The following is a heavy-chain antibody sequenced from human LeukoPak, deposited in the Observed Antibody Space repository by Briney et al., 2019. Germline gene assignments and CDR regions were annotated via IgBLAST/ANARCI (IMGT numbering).Heavy chain of an antibody. Sequence: PGGSLTLSCAASGFSFSSYAMSWVRQTPGKGLDWVSAVSGSGTDTFYDNSVKGRFTISRDNSKNPLYLQMNALRAEDTAIYYCAKRKFYGSGSVFVSHAFDFWGQGTMVTVSS. CDR3: AKRKFYGSGSVFVSHAFDF. D-gene: IGHD3-10*01. V-gene: IGHV3-23*01. CDR2: VSGSGTDT. J-gene: IGHJ3*01. CDR1: GFSFSSYA.